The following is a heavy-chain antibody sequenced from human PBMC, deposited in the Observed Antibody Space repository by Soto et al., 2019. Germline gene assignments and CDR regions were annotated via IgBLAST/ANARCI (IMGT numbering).Heavy chain of an antibody. CDR3: ERAGFHGPYDPFDI. V-gene: IGHV4-34*01. J-gene: IGHJ3*02. Sequence: PSETLSLTCAVYGGTLSGYYWSWIRQPPGKGLEWIGEINSSGSTNYNPSLTSGDSISVDTSKDQFSLKLSSVTAADTAVYYCERAGFHGPYDPFDIWGQGTMVTV. CDR1: GGTLSGYY. CDR2: INSSGST.